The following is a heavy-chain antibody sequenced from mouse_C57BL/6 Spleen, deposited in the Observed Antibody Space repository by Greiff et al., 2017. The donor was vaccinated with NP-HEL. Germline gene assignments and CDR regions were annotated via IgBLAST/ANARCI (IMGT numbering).Heavy chain of an antibody. D-gene: IGHD2-1*01. J-gene: IGHJ4*01. V-gene: IGHV1-4*01. CDR3: ARRGIYYGNYGAMDY. CDR1: GYTFTSYT. CDR2: INPSSGYT. Sequence: LQESGAELARPGASVKMSCKASGYTFTSYTMHWVKQRPGQGLEWIGYINPSSGYTKYNQKFKDKATLTADKSSSTAYMQLSSLTSEDSAVYYCARRGIYYGNYGAMDYWGQGTSVTVSS.